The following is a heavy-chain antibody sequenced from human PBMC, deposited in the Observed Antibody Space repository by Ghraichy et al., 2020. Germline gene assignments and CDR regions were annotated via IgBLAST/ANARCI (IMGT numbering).Heavy chain of an antibody. Sequence: SETLSLTCAVYGGSFSGYYWSWIRQPPGKGLEWIGEINHSGSTNYNPSLKSRVTISVDTSKNQFSLKLSSVTAADTAVYYCARFNDFWSGRGNNWFDPWGQGTLVTVSS. J-gene: IGHJ5*02. CDR1: GGSFSGYY. V-gene: IGHV4-34*01. CDR3: ARFNDFWSGRGNNWFDP. D-gene: IGHD3-3*01. CDR2: INHSGST.